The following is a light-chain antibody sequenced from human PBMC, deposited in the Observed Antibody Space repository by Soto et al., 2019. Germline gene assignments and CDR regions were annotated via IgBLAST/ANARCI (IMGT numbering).Light chain of an antibody. CDR1: QSVSSSF. J-gene: IGKJ4*01. V-gene: IGKV3-20*01. CDR2: GAS. CDR3: QQFNTWPPVT. Sequence: EIVLTQSPGTLSLSPGERATLSCRASQSVSSSFLTWYQQKPGQAPRLLIYGASSRATGIPDRFSGSGSGTEFTLTISSLQSEDFAVYYCQQFNTWPPVTFGGGTKVDI.